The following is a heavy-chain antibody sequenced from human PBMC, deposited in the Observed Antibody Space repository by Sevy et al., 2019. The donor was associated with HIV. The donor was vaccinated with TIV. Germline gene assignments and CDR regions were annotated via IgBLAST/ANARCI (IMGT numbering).Heavy chain of an antibody. CDR2: IKSETDGRTT. CDR3: TTDARKGIRGLQNC. V-gene: IGHV3-15*01. Sequence: GGSLRLSCAASGFTFSNAWMTWVRQTPGKGLEWVGHIKSETDGRTTDYAAPVKGRLTISRDDSKITQYLQMSSLKSEDTAVYYCTTDARKGIRGLQNCWGQGILLTVSS. J-gene: IGHJ4*02. D-gene: IGHD4-4*01. CDR1: GFTFSNAW.